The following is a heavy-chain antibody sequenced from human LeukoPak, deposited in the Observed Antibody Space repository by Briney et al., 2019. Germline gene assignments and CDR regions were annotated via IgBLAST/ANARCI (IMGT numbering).Heavy chain of an antibody. D-gene: IGHD3-22*01. V-gene: IGHV4-39*01. J-gene: IGHJ4*02. CDR2: IYYSGST. CDR3: ASASGYVQYYFDY. CDR1: GGSISSSSYY. Sequence: PSETLSLTCTVSGGSISSSSYYWGWIRQPPGKGLEWIGSIYYSGSTYYNPSLKSRVTISVDTSRNQFSLKLSSVTAADTAVYYCASASGYVQYYFDYWGQGTLVTVSS.